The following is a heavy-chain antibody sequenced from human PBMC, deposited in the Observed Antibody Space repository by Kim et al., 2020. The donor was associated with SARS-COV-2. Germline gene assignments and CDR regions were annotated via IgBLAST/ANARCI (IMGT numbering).Heavy chain of an antibody. Sequence: SETLSLTCTVSGYSISNGYYLGWIRQPPGKGLEWIGNIFHTGSTYYSPSLKSRVTISVDTSRNQFSLNLKSVTAADTAVYYCATDLRVASITSFDYWGQGTLVTVSS. CDR2: IFHTGST. J-gene: IGHJ4*02. CDR3: ATDLRVASITSFDY. CDR1: GYSISNGYY. V-gene: IGHV4-38-2*02. D-gene: IGHD5-12*01.